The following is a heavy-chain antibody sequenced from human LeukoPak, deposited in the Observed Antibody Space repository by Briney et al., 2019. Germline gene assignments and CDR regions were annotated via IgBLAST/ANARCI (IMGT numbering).Heavy chain of an antibody. J-gene: IGHJ4*02. CDR1: GGSISSYY. CDR2: IYYSGST. Sequence: PSETLSLTCTVSGGSISSYYWSWIRQPPGKGLEWIGYIYYSGSTNYNPSLKSRVTISVDTSKNQFSLKLSSVTAADTAVYYCARIRDGYPQAVDYWGQGTLVTVSS. CDR3: ARIRDGYPQAVDY. V-gene: IGHV4-59*12. D-gene: IGHD5-24*01.